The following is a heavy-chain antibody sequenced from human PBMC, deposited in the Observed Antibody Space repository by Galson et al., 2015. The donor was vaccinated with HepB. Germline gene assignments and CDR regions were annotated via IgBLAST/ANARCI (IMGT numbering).Heavy chain of an antibody. CDR2: IGTAGDT. V-gene: IGHV3-13*01. J-gene: IGHJ3*02. Sequence: SLRLSCAASGFTFSSYDMHWVRQATGKGLEWVSAIGTAGDTYYPGSVKGRFTISRENAKNSLYLQMNSLRAGDTAVYYCARGGGYYDSSGYYYAAAFDIWGQGTMVTVSS. D-gene: IGHD3-22*01. CDR3: ARGGGYYDSSGYYYAAAFDI. CDR1: GFTFSSYD.